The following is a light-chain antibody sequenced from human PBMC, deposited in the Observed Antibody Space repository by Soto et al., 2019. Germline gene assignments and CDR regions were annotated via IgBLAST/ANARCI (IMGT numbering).Light chain of an antibody. V-gene: IGKV3-20*01. CDR3: QQYGSPPSLT. J-gene: IGKJ4*01. CDR2: GAS. Sequence: EIVLTQSPGTLSLSPGERVTLSCRASQSVSGSYLAWYQQKPGQAPRLLINGASSRATGIPDRFSGSGSGTDFTLTISILEPEDFAVYYCQQYGSPPSLTFGGGTKVEIK. CDR1: QSVSGSY.